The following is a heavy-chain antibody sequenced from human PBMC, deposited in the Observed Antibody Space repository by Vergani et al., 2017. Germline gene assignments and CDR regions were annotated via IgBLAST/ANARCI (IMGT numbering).Heavy chain of an antibody. CDR1: GYSFSRNW. CDR3: ARVYCRGMSCAGTDYFYHIDV. Sequence: EVQLEQSGAAVKKPGESLEISCKGSGYSFSRNWIAWVRERPGQGLEWMGMIYPGNSENRNNPSFRGLVTMSVDKSISTAYLQWSSLKASDSAMYYCARVYCRGMSCAGTDYFYHIDVWGKGTTVTVS. V-gene: IGHV5-51*03. J-gene: IGHJ6*03. D-gene: IGHD3/OR15-3a*01. CDR2: IYPGNSEN.